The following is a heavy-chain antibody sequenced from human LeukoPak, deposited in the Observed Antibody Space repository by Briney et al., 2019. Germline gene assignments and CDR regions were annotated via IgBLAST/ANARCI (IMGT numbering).Heavy chain of an antibody. V-gene: IGHV1-18*01. CDR1: GYIFTSRG. CDR2: ISAYNGNT. J-gene: IGHJ6*02. CDR3: ARDVPGAAVEGTTRGMDV. Sequence: ASVKVSCKASGYIFTSRGITWVRQAPGQGLEWMGWISAYNGNTNYAQNVQGRVTVTRDTSTSTAYMELRSLRFDDTAVYYCARDVPGAAVEGTTRGMDVWGQGTTVTVSS. D-gene: IGHD6-19*01.